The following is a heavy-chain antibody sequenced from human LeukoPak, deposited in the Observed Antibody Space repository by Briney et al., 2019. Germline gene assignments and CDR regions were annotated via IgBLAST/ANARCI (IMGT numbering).Heavy chain of an antibody. CDR2: ITISGHTK. V-gene: IGHV3-48*03. D-gene: IGHD5-24*01. CDR3: ARGDPHADL. J-gene: IGHJ5*02. CDR1: GFDLSTYE. Sequence: GSLGLSCAASGFDLSTYEMNWVRQAPGKGLEWIADITISGHTKNYADSVKGRFSISRDNARTSLYLQMHSLRVEDTGVYYCARGDPHADLWGQGTLVTVSS.